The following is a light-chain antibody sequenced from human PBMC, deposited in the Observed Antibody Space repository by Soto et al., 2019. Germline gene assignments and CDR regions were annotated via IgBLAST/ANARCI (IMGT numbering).Light chain of an antibody. V-gene: IGLV2-14*01. CDR1: SSDVGGYNY. Sequence: QSVLTQPASVSGSPGQSITISCTGTSSDVGGYNYASWYQQHPGKAPRVMIYEVSNRPSGVSNRFSGSKSGNTASLTISGLQAEDEADYSCSSYTSSSTLNYVFGTGTKVTVL. CDR3: SSYTSSSTLNYV. J-gene: IGLJ1*01. CDR2: EVS.